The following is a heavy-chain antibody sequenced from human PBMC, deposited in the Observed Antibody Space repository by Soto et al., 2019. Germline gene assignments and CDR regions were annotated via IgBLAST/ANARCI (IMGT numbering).Heavy chain of an antibody. CDR1: GGTFSSYA. Sequence: QVPLVQSGAEVKKPGSSVKVSCKASGGTFSSYAISWVRQAPGQGLEWMGGIIPIFGTANYAQKFQGRVTITADKSTSTAYMELSSLRSEDTAVYYCARGLLDARTGGYYFDYWGQGTLVTVSS. J-gene: IGHJ4*02. CDR3: ARGLLDARTGGYYFDY. V-gene: IGHV1-69*06. CDR2: IIPIFGTA. D-gene: IGHD2-21*02.